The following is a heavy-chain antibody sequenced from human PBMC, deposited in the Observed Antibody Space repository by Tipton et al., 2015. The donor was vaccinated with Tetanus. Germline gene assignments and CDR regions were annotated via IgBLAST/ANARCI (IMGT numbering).Heavy chain of an antibody. V-gene: IGHV5-51*01. J-gene: IGHJ5*02. CDR3: ARLPKHYSASGST. Sequence: QLVQSGAEVKKPGESLKISCEGSGYSFPSYWIGWVRQKPGKGLEWMGFIDPGDSDTRYSPSFQGQVTISIDKSISTAYLQWSSLKASDTAIYFCARLPKHYSASGSTWGQGTLVTVSS. CDR2: IDPGDSDT. D-gene: IGHD3-10*01. CDR1: GYSFPSYW.